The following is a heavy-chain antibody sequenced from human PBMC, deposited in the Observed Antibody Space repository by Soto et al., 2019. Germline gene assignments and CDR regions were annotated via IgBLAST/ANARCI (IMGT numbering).Heavy chain of an antibody. J-gene: IGHJ4*02. CDR3: ARLLIDSSGYWAQIAY. D-gene: IGHD3-22*01. CDR2: ISAYNGNT. CDR1: GYTFTSYG. V-gene: IGHV1-18*01. Sequence: GASVKVSCKASGYTFTSYGISWVRQAPGQGLEWMGWISAYNGNTNYAQKLQGRVTMTTDTSTSTAYMELRSLRSDDAAVYYCARLLIDSSGYWAQIAYWGQGTLVTVSS.